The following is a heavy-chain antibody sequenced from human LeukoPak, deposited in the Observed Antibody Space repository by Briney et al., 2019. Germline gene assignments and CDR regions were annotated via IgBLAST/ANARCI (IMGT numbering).Heavy chain of an antibody. D-gene: IGHD2-15*01. CDR2: MNPNSGNT. CDR3: ARSVVAATRYWYFDL. CDR1: GYTFTSYD. V-gene: IGHV1-8*03. J-gene: IGHJ2*01. Sequence: SVKVSCKASGYTFTSYDINWVRQATGQGLEWMGWMNPNSGNTGYAQKFQGRVTITRNTSISTAYMELSSLRSEDTAVYYCARSVVAATRYWYFDLWGRGTLVTVSS.